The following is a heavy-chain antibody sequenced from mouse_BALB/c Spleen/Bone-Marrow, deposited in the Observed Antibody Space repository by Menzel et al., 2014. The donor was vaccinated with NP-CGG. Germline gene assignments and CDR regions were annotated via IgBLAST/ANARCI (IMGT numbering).Heavy chain of an antibody. CDR1: GYTFTSSW. D-gene: IGHD1-2*01. V-gene: IGHV1S130*01. CDR3: ARSTTATYFDV. J-gene: IGHJ1*01. Sequence: QVQLQQSGSVLVRPGASVKLSCKASGYTFTSSWMHWAKQSPGQGLEWIGEIHPNSGNTNYNEKFKGKATLTVDTSSSTAYVDLSSLTPEDSAVYYCARSTTATYFDVWGAGTTVTVSS. CDR2: IHPNSGNT.